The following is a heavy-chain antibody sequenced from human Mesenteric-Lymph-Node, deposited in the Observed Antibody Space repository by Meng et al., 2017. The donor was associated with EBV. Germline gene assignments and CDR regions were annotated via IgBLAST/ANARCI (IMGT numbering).Heavy chain of an antibody. CDR1: GVSVSGVSFY. D-gene: IGHD1-26*01. CDR2: IYDSGIT. V-gene: IGHV4-61*01. J-gene: IGHJ4*02. Sequence: VQLHESGPGLVKPLETLSLTCPVSGVSVSGVSFYWSWIRQPPGKGLEWIGFIYDSGITHYSPSLKSRVTISVDTSKNQFSLELRSMTPADTAVYYCARDRGWELLDYWGQGTLVTVSS. CDR3: ARDRGWELLDY.